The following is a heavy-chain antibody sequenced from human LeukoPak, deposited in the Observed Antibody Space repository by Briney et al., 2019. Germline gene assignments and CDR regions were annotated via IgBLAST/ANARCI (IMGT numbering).Heavy chain of an antibody. Sequence: GGSLRLSCAASGFTFSSYAMSWVRQAPGKGLEWVSAISGSGGSTYYADSVKGRFTISRDNSKNTLYLQMNSLRAEDTAVYYCANQLLWFGELGHFDYWGQGTLVTVSS. V-gene: IGHV3-23*01. J-gene: IGHJ4*02. CDR3: ANQLLWFGELGHFDY. CDR2: ISGSGGST. D-gene: IGHD3-10*01. CDR1: GFTFSSYA.